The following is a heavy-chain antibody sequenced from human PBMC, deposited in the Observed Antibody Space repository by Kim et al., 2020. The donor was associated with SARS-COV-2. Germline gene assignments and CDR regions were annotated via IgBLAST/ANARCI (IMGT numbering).Heavy chain of an antibody. CDR2: INSDGSST. Sequence: GGSLRLSCAASGFTFSSYWMHWVRQAPGKGLVWVSRINSDGSSTNYAGSVKGRFTISRHNAKNTLYLQMNSLRAEDTAVYYCAREREVRGDFDYWGQGTLVTVSS. J-gene: IGHJ4*02. D-gene: IGHD3-10*01. V-gene: IGHV3-74*01. CDR3: AREREVRGDFDY. CDR1: GFTFSSYW.